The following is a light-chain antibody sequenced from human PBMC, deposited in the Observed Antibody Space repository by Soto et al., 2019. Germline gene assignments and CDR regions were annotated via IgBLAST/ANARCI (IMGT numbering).Light chain of an antibody. Sequence: EVVLTQSPGTVSLSPGERATLSCRASQSVTSNYLAWYQQKPGQAPRLLIYAASSRATGIPDRFSGSGSGTDFTLSISRLEPEDFAVSYCHQYGSSITCTFGQGTKVEIK. CDR2: AAS. CDR1: QSVTSNY. CDR3: HQYGSSITCT. J-gene: IGKJ1*01. V-gene: IGKV3-20*01.